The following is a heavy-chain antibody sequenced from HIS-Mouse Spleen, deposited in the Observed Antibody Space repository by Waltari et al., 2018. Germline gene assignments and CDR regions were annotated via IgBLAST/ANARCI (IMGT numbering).Heavy chain of an antibody. J-gene: IGHJ4*02. Sequence: WIGSIYYSGRTYYNPSLKSRVTISVDTSKNQFSLKLSSVTAADTAVYYCARLTAAGTYWGQGTLVTVSS. CDR3: ARLTAAGTY. D-gene: IGHD6-13*01. V-gene: IGHV4-39*07. CDR2: IYYSGRT.